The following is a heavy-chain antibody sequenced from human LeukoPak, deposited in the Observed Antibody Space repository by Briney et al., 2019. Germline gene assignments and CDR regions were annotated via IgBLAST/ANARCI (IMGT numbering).Heavy chain of an antibody. D-gene: IGHD7-27*01. J-gene: IGHJ4*02. CDR2: TYYRSTWYN. CDR1: GDSVSSNSVT. CDR3: ARGTGNYDY. Sequence: SQTLSLTCAISGDSVSSNSVTWNWIRQSPSRGLEWLGRTYYRSTWYNDYAVSVKSRITINPDTSKNQFSLQLNSVTPDDTAVYYCARGTGNYDYWGQGTLVTVSS. V-gene: IGHV6-1*01.